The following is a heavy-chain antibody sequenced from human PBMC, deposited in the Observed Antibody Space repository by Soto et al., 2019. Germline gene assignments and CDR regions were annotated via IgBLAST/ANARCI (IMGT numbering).Heavy chain of an antibody. D-gene: IGHD2-21*02. CDR1: GFTFSKSW. V-gene: IGHV3-7*01. CDR3: ARHCHYCIDV. CDR2: MNPDESTK. Sequence: EAQLVESGGGLVKPGGPLRLSCAAFGFTFSKSWITWVPQTPGKGLEWVANMNPDESTKNYVDSVKGRFNISRDNAQNSLYLQMNSLRAEDTAVFYCARHCHYCIDVWGRGTTVTVSS. J-gene: IGHJ6*03.